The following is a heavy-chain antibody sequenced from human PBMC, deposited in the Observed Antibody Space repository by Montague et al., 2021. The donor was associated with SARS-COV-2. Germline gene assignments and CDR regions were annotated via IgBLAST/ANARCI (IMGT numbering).Heavy chain of an antibody. Sequence: CAISGDSVAVKRLSRRSNRHTSAIQPARQRVSYFRFKRKSDYAPSVRGRLTVNPDASKNEFSLELNYVTPEDTAVYYCVRYSGWFYFDFWGQGTLVTVSS. CDR1: GDSVAVKRLS. CDR2: SYFRFKRKS. D-gene: IGHD6-19*01. J-gene: IGHJ4*02. CDR3: VRYSGWFYFDF. V-gene: IGHV6-1*01.